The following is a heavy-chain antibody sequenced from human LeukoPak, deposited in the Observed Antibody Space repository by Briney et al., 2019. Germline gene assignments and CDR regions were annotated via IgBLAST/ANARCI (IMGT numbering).Heavy chain of an antibody. CDR3: ARDESVTGPTTFDY. V-gene: IGHV3-74*01. Sequence: GGSLRLSCAASGFTFRRYWMHWVRQAPGKGPVWVSRINTDGSDTIYADSVKGRFTISRDNAKNTLFLRMNSLRAEDTAVYYCARDESVTGPTTFDYWGQGTLVTVSS. CDR1: GFTFRRYW. J-gene: IGHJ4*02. CDR2: INTDGSDT. D-gene: IGHD6-19*01.